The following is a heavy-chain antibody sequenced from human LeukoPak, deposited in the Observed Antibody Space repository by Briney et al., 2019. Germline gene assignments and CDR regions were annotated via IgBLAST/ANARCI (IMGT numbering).Heavy chain of an antibody. Sequence: SVKVSCKASGGTFSSYAISWVRQAPGQGLEWMGRIIPIFGIANYAQKFQGRVTMTRDTSTSTVYMELSSLRSEDTAVYYCARDFGQQEGYFDYWGQGTLVTVSS. V-gene: IGHV1-69*04. CDR2: IIPIFGIA. J-gene: IGHJ4*02. D-gene: IGHD6-13*01. CDR3: ARDFGQQEGYFDY. CDR1: GGTFSSYA.